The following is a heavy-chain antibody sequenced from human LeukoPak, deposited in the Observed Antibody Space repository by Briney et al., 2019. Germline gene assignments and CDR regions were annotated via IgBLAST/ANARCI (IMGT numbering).Heavy chain of an antibody. J-gene: IGHJ4*02. V-gene: IGHV3-30*18. CDR1: GFTFSSYG. CDR2: ISYDGSNK. Sequence: PGGSLRLSCAASGFTFSSYGMHWVRQAPGKGLEWVAVISYDGSNKYYADSVKGRFTISRDNSKNTLYLQMNSLRAEDTAVHCCAKLCTGSYYSFDSWGQGPLVTVSS. D-gene: IGHD1-26*01. CDR3: AKLCTGSYYSFDS.